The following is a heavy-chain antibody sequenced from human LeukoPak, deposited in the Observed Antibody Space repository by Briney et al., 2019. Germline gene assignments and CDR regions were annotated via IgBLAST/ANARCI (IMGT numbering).Heavy chain of an antibody. J-gene: IGHJ4*02. CDR3: ARESQSASSWGNHFEY. CDR1: GFTFSSYS. D-gene: IGHD1-26*01. V-gene: IGHV3-21*01. CDR2: ISTSSSYI. Sequence: GGSLRLSCAASGFTFSSYSMNWVRQAPGKGLEWVSSISTSSSYIHYADSVKGRFTISRDNARKSLYLQMNSLRAEDTAVYYCARESQSASSWGNHFEYWGQGTVVTVSS.